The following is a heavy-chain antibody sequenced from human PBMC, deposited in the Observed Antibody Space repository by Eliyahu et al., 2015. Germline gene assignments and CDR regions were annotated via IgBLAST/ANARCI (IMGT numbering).Heavy chain of an antibody. D-gene: IGHD2-21*01. V-gene: IGHV4-4*09. Sequence: GYIYTSGSTNYNPSLKSRVTISVDTSKNQFSLKLSSVTAADTAVYYCARHATDSSLVIPPWFDPWGQGTLVTVPS. CDR2: IYTSGST. J-gene: IGHJ5*02. CDR3: ARHATDSSLVIPPWFDP.